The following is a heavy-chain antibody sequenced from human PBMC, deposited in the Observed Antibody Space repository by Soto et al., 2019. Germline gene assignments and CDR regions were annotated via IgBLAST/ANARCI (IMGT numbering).Heavy chain of an antibody. D-gene: IGHD3-22*01. Sequence: QVQLVESGGGVVQPERSLRLSCAASGFTFSNYAMHWVRQAPGKGPEWVAAISYDGRNKYYADSVKGRFTISRDNSKNTLDLQMNSLRAEDTAVYYCAKGNYDISGLSLNWFDPWGQGTLVTVSS. CDR1: GFTFSNYA. J-gene: IGHJ5*02. CDR3: AKGNYDISGLSLNWFDP. V-gene: IGHV3-30*18. CDR2: ISYDGRNK.